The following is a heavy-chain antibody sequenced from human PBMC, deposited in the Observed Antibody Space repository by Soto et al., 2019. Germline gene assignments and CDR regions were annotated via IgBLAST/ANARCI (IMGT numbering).Heavy chain of an antibody. D-gene: IGHD2-15*01. CDR3: ARDLVVVAATAYYYGMDV. CDR1: GDSVSSNSAA. Sequence: SQTLSLTCAISGDSVSSNSAAWNWIRQSPSRGLEWLGRTYYRSKWYNDYAVSVKSRITINPDTSKNQFSLQLNSVTPEDTAVYYCARDLVVVAATAYYYGMDVWGQGTTVTVPS. J-gene: IGHJ6*02. V-gene: IGHV6-1*01. CDR2: TYYRSKWYN.